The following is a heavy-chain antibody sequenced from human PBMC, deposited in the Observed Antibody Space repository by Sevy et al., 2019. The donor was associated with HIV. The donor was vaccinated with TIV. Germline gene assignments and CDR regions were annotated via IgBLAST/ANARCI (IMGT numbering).Heavy chain of an antibody. CDR3: ASGGLYDSSGYYYVSAFDI. CDR1: GFTFSSYG. CDR2: IWYDGSNK. Sequence: GGSLRLSCAASGFTFSSYGMHWVRQAPGKGLEWVAVIWYDGSNKYYADSVKGRFTISRDNSKNTLYLQMNSLRAEDTVGYYCASGGLYDSSGYYYVSAFDIWGQGTMVTVSS. V-gene: IGHV3-33*01. J-gene: IGHJ3*02. D-gene: IGHD3-22*01.